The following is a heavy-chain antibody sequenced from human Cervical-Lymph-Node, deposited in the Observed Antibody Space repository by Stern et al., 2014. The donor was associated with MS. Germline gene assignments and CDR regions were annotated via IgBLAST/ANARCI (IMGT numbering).Heavy chain of an antibody. Sequence: QVQLGQSGAEVRKPGSSVTLSCQASGGSFSNYTISWVRQAPGQGLEWMAGIIPILDAAKYAQKFRDRVTITADDATGTVSMDLTNLTSEDTAVYYCARGLQGYVYWYFDLWGRGTLVTVST. CDR2: IIPILDAA. D-gene: IGHD5-12*01. J-gene: IGHJ2*01. V-gene: IGHV1-69*01. CDR3: ARGLQGYVYWYFDL. CDR1: GGSFSNYT.